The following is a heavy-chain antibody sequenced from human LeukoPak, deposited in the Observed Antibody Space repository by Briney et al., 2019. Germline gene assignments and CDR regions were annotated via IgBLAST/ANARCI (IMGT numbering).Heavy chain of an antibody. V-gene: IGHV1-69*15. Sequence: KVSCKASGGTFNSSAINWVRQAPGQGLEWMGKIIPVFGSVIYAQKFEVRITTTADQSTSTAYMELSSLTSEDTAVYYCARVIVVIPGTNIWFDPWGQGTLVTVSS. CDR1: GGTFNSSA. J-gene: IGHJ5*02. CDR3: ARVIVVIPGTNIWFDP. CDR2: IIPVFGSV. D-gene: IGHD2-2*01.